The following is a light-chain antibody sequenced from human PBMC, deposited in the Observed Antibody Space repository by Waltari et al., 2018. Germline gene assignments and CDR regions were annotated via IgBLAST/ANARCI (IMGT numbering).Light chain of an antibody. Sequence: QSVLTQPPSASGTPGQRVTISCSGSYSNIGRNAVNWYQQLPETAPKLLIYTDNQLPAGVPGRFSGSEAGTSASLAISWLQSEDGADYHCATWDDSLNAWVFGGGTKVTVL. J-gene: IGLJ3*02. CDR2: TDN. CDR1: YSNIGRNA. CDR3: ATWDDSLNAWV. V-gene: IGLV1-44*01.